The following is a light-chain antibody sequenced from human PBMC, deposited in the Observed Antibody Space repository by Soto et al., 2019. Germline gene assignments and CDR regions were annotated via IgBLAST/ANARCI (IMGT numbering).Light chain of an antibody. CDR3: MQALQTPWT. V-gene: IGKV2-28*01. CDR2: LGS. Sequence: DIVTTQSPLSLPVTPGEPASISCRSSESLLHSNGYNYLDWYLQKPGQSPQLLIFLGSNRASGVPDRFSGSGSGTDFTLKISRVEAEDVGVYYCMQALQTPWTFGQGTKVDIK. J-gene: IGKJ1*01. CDR1: ESLLHSNGYNY.